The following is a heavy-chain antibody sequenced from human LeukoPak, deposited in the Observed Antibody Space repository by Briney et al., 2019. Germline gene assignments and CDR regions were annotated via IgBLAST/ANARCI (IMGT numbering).Heavy chain of an antibody. D-gene: IGHD3-10*01. Sequence: PSETLSLTCAAYGGSFSGYYWSWIRQPPGQGLEWIGEIHHSGSTNYNLSLKSRVTISLDWSNNQFSLKLSSVTAADTAFYYCARRENTNCYDSGNYKPTRYFQYWGQGNLVTVSS. CDR3: ARRENTNCYDSGNYKPTRYFQY. J-gene: IGHJ1*01. CDR2: IHHSGST. V-gene: IGHV4-34*01. CDR1: GGSFSGYY.